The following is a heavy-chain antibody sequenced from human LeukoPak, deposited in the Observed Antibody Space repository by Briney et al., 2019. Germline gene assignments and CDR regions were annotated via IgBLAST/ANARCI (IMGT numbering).Heavy chain of an antibody. CDR2: IYYSGST. J-gene: IGHJ4*02. Sequence: SETPSLTCTVSGGSISSYYWSWIRQPPGKGLEWIGYIYYSGSTNYNPSLKSRVTISVDTSKNQFSLKLSSVTAADTAVYYCARQGVVGAIDYWGQGTLVTVSS. CDR1: GGSISSYY. V-gene: IGHV4-59*08. D-gene: IGHD1-26*01. CDR3: ARQGVVGAIDY.